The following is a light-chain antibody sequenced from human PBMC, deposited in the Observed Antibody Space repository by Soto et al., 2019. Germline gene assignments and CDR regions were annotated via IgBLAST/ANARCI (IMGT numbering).Light chain of an antibody. CDR3: QQYGSSPWT. CDR2: GAS. CDR1: QSVSSSY. J-gene: IGKJ1*01. V-gene: IGKV3-20*01. Sequence: EIVLTQSPGTLSLSPGERATLSCRASQSVSSSYLAWYQQKPGQAPRPLIYGASSRAIGIPDRFSDSGSRTDFTLTVSRLEPEDFAVYFCQQYGSSPWTFGRGTEVDIK.